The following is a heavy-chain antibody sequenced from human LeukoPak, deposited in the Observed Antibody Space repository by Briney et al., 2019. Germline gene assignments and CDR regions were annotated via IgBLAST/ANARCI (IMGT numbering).Heavy chain of an antibody. V-gene: IGHV4-59*08. J-gene: IGHJ4*02. CDR1: GGSISSYY. D-gene: IGHD3-22*01. Sequence: SETLSLTCTVSGGSISSYYWTWIRQPPGKGLEWIGYIDYSGSRNYNRSLKSRVTMSVDTSKNPFSLNLSSVTAADPAVYYCARTGSYDSNGLDSWGQGTLVTVSS. CDR3: ARTGSYDSNGLDS. CDR2: IDYSGSR.